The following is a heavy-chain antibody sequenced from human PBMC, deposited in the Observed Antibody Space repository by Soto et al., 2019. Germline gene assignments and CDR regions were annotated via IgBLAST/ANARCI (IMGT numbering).Heavy chain of an antibody. J-gene: IGHJ6*02. CDR3: ASYSSSWYDYYYYGMDV. D-gene: IGHD6-13*01. CDR2: IYTSGST. Sequence: SETLSLTCTVSGGSISSHYWSWIRQPAGKGLEWIGRIYTSGSTNYNPSLKSRVTMSVDTSKNQFSLKLSSVTAADTAVYYCASYSSSWYDYYYYGMDVWGQGTTVTVSS. V-gene: IGHV4-4*07. CDR1: GGSISSHY.